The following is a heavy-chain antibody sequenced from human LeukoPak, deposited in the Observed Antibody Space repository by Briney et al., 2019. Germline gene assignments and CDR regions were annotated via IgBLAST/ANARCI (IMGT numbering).Heavy chain of an antibody. CDR1: RFTFSSYG. Sequence: PGGSLRLSCAASRFTFSSYGMHWVRQAPGKGLEWVAVIWYDGSNKYYADSVKGRFTISRDNSKNTLYLQMNSLRAEDTAVYYCARDNWNDGAFDIWGQGTMVTVSS. CDR2: IWYDGSNK. CDR3: ARDNWNDGAFDI. D-gene: IGHD1-1*01. J-gene: IGHJ3*02. V-gene: IGHV3-33*01.